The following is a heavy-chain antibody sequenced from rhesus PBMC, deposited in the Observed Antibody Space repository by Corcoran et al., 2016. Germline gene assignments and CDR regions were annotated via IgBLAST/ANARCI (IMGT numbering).Heavy chain of an antibody. D-gene: IGHD6-25*01. CDR2: INGNSGST. Sequence: QVQLQESGPGLVKPSETLSLTCAVSGASISSYWWSWIRQSPGKGLGWIGEINGNSGSTYYNPSLKSRVTISKDASKNQFSLKVNSVTAADTAVYYCARKYSGSWNRFDVWGPGVLVTVSS. J-gene: IGHJ5-1*01. CDR3: ARKYSGSWNRFDV. V-gene: IGHV4-80*01. CDR1: GASISSYW.